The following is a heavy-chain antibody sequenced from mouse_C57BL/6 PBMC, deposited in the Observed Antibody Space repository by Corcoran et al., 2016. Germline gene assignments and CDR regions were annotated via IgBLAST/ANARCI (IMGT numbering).Heavy chain of an antibody. CDR1: GYTFTTYG. Sequence: QIQLVQSGPELKKPGETVKISCKASGYTFTTYGMSWVKQAPGKGLKWRGGINTYSGVPTYADDFKGRFAFSLETSASTAYLQINNLKNEDTATYFCAREARFAYWGQGTLVTVSA. V-gene: IGHV9-3*01. CDR2: INTYSGVP. CDR3: AREARFAY. J-gene: IGHJ3*01.